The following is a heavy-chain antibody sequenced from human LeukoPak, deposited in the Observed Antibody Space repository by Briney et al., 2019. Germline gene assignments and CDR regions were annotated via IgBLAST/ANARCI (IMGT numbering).Heavy chain of an antibody. J-gene: IGHJ4*02. CDR1: GYTFTSYD. CDR3: ARAEAYCGGDCYSDY. CDR2: ISAYNGNT. V-gene: IGHV1-18*01. D-gene: IGHD2-21*01. Sequence: ASVKVSCKASGYTFTSYDINWVRQATGQGLEWMGWISAYNGNTNYAQKLRGRVTMTTDTSTSTAYMELRSLRSDDTAVYYCARAEAYCGGDCYSDYWGQGTLVTVSS.